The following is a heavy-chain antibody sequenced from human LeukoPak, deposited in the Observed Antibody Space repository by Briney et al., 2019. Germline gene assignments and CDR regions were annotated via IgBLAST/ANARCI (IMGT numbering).Heavy chain of an antibody. J-gene: IGHJ4*02. CDR1: GFTFSNYG. V-gene: IGHV3-33*06. D-gene: IGHD5-18*01. Sequence: GGSLRLSCAASGFTFSNYGMHWVRQAPGKGLEWMAVIWYDGSNKYYADSVKGRFTISRDNSKNTLYLQMNSLRAEDTAVYYCAKDPGYGLYYFDYWGQGTLVTVSS. CDR3: AKDPGYGLYYFDY. CDR2: IWYDGSNK.